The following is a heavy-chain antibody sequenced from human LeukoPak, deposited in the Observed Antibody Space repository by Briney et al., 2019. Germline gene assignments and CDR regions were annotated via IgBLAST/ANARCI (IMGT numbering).Heavy chain of an antibody. Sequence: PGGSLRLSCAASGFTFDDYAMHWVRQAPGKGLEWVANIKLDGSQKYYVDSVRGRFIISRDNAKNSLYLQMNSLRAEDTAVYYCARDNSVGKQWPRVWGQGALVTVSS. CDR1: GFTFDDYA. CDR2: IKLDGSQK. CDR3: ARDNSVGKQWPRV. V-gene: IGHV3-7*01. D-gene: IGHD6-19*01. J-gene: IGHJ4*02.